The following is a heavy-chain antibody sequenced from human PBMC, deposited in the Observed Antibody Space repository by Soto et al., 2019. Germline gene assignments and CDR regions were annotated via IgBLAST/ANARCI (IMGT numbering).Heavy chain of an antibody. J-gene: IGHJ5*01. CDR2: IHNSGTS. CDR1: GDTSTSYY. Sequence: SETLSLTCTVSGDTSTSYYWGWIRQAPGKGLEWIGHIHNSGTSTHNPSLNGRVTISIDMSKKQFSLKLTSLTSADTAVYYCARDFYDSVGYTWFDSWSQGTLVAVSS. V-gene: IGHV4-59*01. D-gene: IGHD3-22*01. CDR3: ARDFYDSVGYTWFDS.